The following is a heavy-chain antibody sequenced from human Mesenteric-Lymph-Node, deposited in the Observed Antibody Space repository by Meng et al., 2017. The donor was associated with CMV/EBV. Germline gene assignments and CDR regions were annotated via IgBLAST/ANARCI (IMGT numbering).Heavy chain of an antibody. CDR2: INHSGST. CDR3: ARGSSYDILTGYFDY. V-gene: IGHV4-34*01. CDR1: GGSFSGYY. D-gene: IGHD3-9*01. Sequence: QWQLTPWGAGLLKPSETLSVTCAVDGGSFSGYYWNWIRQSPEKGLEWIGEINHSGSTTYNPSFTSRIIISVDTSTNQISLNMSSVTAADTAVYYCARGSSYDILTGYFDYWGQGALVTVSS. J-gene: IGHJ4*02.